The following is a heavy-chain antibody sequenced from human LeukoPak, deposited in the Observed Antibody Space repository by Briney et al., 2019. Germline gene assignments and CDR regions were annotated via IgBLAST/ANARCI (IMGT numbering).Heavy chain of an antibody. J-gene: IGHJ4*02. Sequence: GGSLRLSCGASGFTFSSYAMHWVRQAPGKGLEWVAVISYDGSNKYYADSVKGRFTISRDNSKNTLYLQMNSLRAEDTAVYYCATAMTTVTTSADYWGQGTLVTVSS. D-gene: IGHD4-11*01. CDR3: ATAMTTVTTSADY. CDR1: GFTFSSYA. V-gene: IGHV3-30*04. CDR2: ISYDGSNK.